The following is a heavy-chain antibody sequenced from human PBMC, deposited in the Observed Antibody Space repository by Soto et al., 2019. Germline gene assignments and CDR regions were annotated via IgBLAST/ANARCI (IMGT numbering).Heavy chain of an antibody. J-gene: IGHJ4*02. CDR2: ISGSGGST. CDR1: GFIFSYYA. Sequence: PGGSLRLSCAASGFIFSYYAMSWVRQAPGKGLEWVSGISGSGGSTYYADSVKGRFTISRDNSKNTLYLQMNSLRADDTALYFCAKRVRVDTYGYNSWGQGTLVTVSS. V-gene: IGHV3-23*01. D-gene: IGHD5-18*01. CDR3: AKRVRVDTYGYNS.